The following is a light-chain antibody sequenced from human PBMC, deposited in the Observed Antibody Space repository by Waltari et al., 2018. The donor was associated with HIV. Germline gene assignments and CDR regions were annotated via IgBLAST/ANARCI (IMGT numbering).Light chain of an antibody. Sequence: QSALAQPASVSGSPGQSITLSCTGVGSDIYNDVSWYQHHPGKAPNVIIYEVTNRPSGVSHRFSGSNSGNAASRTIASLQSEDEADYFCTAYLSSSSPEFGRGTRLTVL. CDR1: GSDIYND. J-gene: IGLJ2*01. CDR2: EVT. CDR3: TAYLSSSSPE. V-gene: IGLV2-14*01.